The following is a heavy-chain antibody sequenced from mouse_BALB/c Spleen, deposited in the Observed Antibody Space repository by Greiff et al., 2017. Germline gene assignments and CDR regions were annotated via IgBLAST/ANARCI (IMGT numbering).Heavy chain of an antibody. J-gene: IGHJ3*01. CDR1: GYTFTSYW. V-gene: IGHV1-69*02. Sequence: VQLQQPGAELVKPGAPVKLSCKASGYTFTSYWMNWVKQRPGRGLEWIGRIDPSDSETHYNQKFKDKATLTVDKSSSTAYIQLSSLTSEDSAVYYCARYGGNSWFAYWGQGTLVTVSA. CDR3: ARYGGNSWFAY. CDR2: IDPSDSET. D-gene: IGHD2-1*01.